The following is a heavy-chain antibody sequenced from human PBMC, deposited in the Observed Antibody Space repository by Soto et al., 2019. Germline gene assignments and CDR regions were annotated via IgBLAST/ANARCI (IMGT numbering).Heavy chain of an antibody. CDR2: IDPSDSYT. CDR1: GYSFTSYW. Sequence: PGESLKISCKGSGYSFTSYWISWVRQMPGKGLEWMGRIDPSDSYTNYSPSFQGHVTISADKSISTAYLQWSSLKASDTAMYYCARMNYDFWSGYYLSRDYYGMDVWGQGTTVTVSS. CDR3: ARMNYDFWSGYYLSRDYYGMDV. D-gene: IGHD3-3*01. V-gene: IGHV5-10-1*01. J-gene: IGHJ6*02.